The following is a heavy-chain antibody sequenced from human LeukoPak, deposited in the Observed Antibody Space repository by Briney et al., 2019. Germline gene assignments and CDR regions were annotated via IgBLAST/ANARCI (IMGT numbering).Heavy chain of an antibody. V-gene: IGHV4-4*07. CDR2: IYTSGST. Sequence: SETQSLTCTVSGGSISSYYWSWIRQPAGKGLEWIGRIYTSGSTNYNPSLKSRVTMSVDTSKNQFSLKLSSVTAANTAVYYCARFAVAASTFDYWGQGTLVTVSS. CDR1: GGSISSYY. J-gene: IGHJ4*02. CDR3: ARFAVAASTFDY. D-gene: IGHD6-19*01.